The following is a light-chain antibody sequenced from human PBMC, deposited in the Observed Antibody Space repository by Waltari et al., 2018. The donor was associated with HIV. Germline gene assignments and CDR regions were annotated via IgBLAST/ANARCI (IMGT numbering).Light chain of an antibody. V-gene: IGKV4-1*01. J-gene: IGKJ2*01. CDR3: QQYYMSPYT. Sequence: DIVMTQSPDSLAVSLGERATINCQYSQNVLHGSNNKTYLAWYQQKIGQPPRLLIYWASTLESGVPSRFSGGGSGTQFTLTISSLQVEDVAVYACQQYYMSPYTFGQGTKVEVK. CDR2: WAS. CDR1: QNVLHGSNNKTY.